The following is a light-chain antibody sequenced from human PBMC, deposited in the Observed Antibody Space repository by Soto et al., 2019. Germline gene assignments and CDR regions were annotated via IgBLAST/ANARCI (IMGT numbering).Light chain of an antibody. CDR3: AAWDDSLSGWV. V-gene: IGLV1-47*01. CDR2: RNN. CDR1: SSNIESNY. Sequence: QSVLTQPPSASGTPGQRVTISCSGSSSNIESNYVYWYQQLPGTDPKLLIYRNNQRPSGVPDRFSGSKSGTSASLAISGLRSEDEADYYCAAWDDSLSGWVFGGGTKLTVL. J-gene: IGLJ3*02.